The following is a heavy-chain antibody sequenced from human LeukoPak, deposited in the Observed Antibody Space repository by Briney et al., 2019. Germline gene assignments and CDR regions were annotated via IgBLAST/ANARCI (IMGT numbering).Heavy chain of an antibody. J-gene: IGHJ6*03. CDR3: ARIDGPTVFTYYMDL. CDR1: GFSFNRRG. V-gene: IGHV3-48*04. CDR2: ISPRSETI. D-gene: IGHD3-16*01. Sequence: GESLRLSCATSGFSFNRRGMNWVRHPPGKGLEWVSYISPRSETIYYAESVKGRFTVSRDDSKDSLYLQMHTLRAEDTAVYHCARIDGPTVFTYYMDLWGKGTTVTVAS.